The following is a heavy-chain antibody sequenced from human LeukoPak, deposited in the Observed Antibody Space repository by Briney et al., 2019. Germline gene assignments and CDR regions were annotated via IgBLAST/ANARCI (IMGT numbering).Heavy chain of an antibody. V-gene: IGHV4-59*12. CDR1: GGSISSYH. Sequence: SETLSLTCTVSGGSISSYHWSWIRQSPGKGLEWIGKIYYSGSTNYNPSLKSRVTISVDTSKNQFSLKLSSVTAADTAVYYCASEQLWSTNDAFDIWGQGTMVTVSS. J-gene: IGHJ3*02. CDR2: IYYSGST. CDR3: ASEQLWSTNDAFDI. D-gene: IGHD5-18*01.